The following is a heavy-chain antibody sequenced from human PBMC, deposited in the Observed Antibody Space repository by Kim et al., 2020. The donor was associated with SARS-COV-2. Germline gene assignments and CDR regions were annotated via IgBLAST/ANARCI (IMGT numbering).Heavy chain of an antibody. CDR1: GFTLSAYA. Sequence: GGSLRLSCAGSGFTLSAYAMSWVRQAPGKGLEWVSGISGTGGDTYYGDSVKGRVTISRDNYKNTLYLQRDGLKAEDKAVYYCVRDGDNHVAFDFWGQGTLITVSS. D-gene: IGHD2-21*01. V-gene: IGHV3-23*01. CDR2: ISGTGGDT. J-gene: IGHJ4*02. CDR3: VRDGDNHVAFDF.